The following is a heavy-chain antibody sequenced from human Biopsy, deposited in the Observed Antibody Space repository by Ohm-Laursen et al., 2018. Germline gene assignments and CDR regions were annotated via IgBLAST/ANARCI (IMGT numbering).Heavy chain of an antibody. D-gene: IGHD2/OR15-2a*01. Sequence: SETLSLTCTVSGGSMIHYYWNWIRQSPGKGLEWIAYIYSSGITNYNPSLKSRLTISIDTSKNQFSLKLSSVTAADTAVYYCARATNSTGWPYYYFYGMDVWGQGTTVTVSS. J-gene: IGHJ6*02. CDR3: ARATNSTGWPYYYFYGMDV. V-gene: IGHV4-59*01. CDR1: GGSMIHYY. CDR2: IYSSGIT.